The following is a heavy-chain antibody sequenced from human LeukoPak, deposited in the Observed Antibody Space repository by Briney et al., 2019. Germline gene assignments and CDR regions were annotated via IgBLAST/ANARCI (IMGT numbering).Heavy chain of an antibody. CDR3: ASSAYAQNLPGY. Sequence: GGSLRLPCAASGFTFSSYSLNWVRQAPGKGLEWVSSISSSSSYIYYADSVKGRLTISRDNAKNSLYLQMNSLRAEDTAVYYCASSAYAQNLPGYWGQGTLVTVSS. CDR2: ISSSSSYI. D-gene: IGHD2-2*01. CDR1: GFTFSSYS. J-gene: IGHJ4*02. V-gene: IGHV3-21*01.